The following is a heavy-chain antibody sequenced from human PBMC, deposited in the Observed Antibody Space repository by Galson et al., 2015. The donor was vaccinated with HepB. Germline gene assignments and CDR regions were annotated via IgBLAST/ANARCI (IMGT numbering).Heavy chain of an antibody. J-gene: IGHJ4*02. CDR3: ATITMGIVVINP. V-gene: IGHV4-31*03. CDR2: IYYSGST. CDR1: GGSISSSDYY. D-gene: IGHD3-22*01. Sequence: TLSLTCTVSGGSISSSDYYWSWIRQHPGKGLEWIGYIYYSGSTYYNPSLKSRTTISVDTSKNQFSLRLSSVTAADTAVYYCATITMGIVVINPWGQGILVTVSS.